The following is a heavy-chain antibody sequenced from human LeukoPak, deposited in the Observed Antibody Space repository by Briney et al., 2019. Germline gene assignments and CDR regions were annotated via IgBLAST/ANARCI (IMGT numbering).Heavy chain of an antibody. V-gene: IGHV3-21*01. CDR1: GFTFSSYG. CDR2: ISSSSSYI. Sequence: PGGSLRLSCAASGFTFSSYGMPWGRQAPGKGLEWVSSISSSSSYIYYADSVKGRFTISRDNAKNSLYLQMSSLRAEDTAVYYCAREVASGGYGMDVWGQGTTVTVSS. CDR3: AREVASGGYGMDV. D-gene: IGHD3-16*01. J-gene: IGHJ6*02.